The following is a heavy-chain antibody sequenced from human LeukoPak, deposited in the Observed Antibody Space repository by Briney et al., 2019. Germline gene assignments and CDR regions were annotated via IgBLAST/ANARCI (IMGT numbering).Heavy chain of an antibody. D-gene: IGHD3-22*01. Sequence: ASVKVSCKASGYTFTRNTINGVRQAPGQGLGWMGWVNTNTGNPTYAQGFTGRFVFSSDNSVSTAYLQIGSLKAEDTAVYYCVTNLDSSGYFVYWGQGTLVTVSS. CDR2: VNTNTGNP. V-gene: IGHV7-4-1*01. CDR3: VTNLDSSGYFVY. J-gene: IGHJ4*02. CDR1: GYTFTRNT.